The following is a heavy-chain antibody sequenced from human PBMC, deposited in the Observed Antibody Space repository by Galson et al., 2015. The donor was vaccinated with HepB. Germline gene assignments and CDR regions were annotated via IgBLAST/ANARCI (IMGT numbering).Heavy chain of an antibody. V-gene: IGHV3-33*01. CDR1: GFTFSNFG. D-gene: IGHD4-17*01. Sequence: SLRLSCAASGFTFSNFGMHWVRQAPGKGLEWVAVIWFDGTEKYYADSVKGRFTISRDNSKNTLYLQMNSLRAEDTAVYYCASQYTVYHFFDYWGQGTLVTVSS. CDR3: ASQYTVYHFFDY. CDR2: IWFDGTEK. J-gene: IGHJ4*02.